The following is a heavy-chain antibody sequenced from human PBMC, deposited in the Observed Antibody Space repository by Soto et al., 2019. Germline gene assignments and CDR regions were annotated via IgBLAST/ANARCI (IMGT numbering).Heavy chain of an antibody. D-gene: IGHD3-16*02. J-gene: IGHJ4*02. Sequence: ASVKVSCKASGYTFTSYDINWVRQATGQGLEWMGWMNPNSGNTGYAQKFQGRVTMTRNTSISTAYMELSSLRSEDTAVYYCARDEAYDYIWGSYRYTAFDYWGQGTLVTVSS. V-gene: IGHV1-8*01. CDR3: ARDEAYDYIWGSYRYTAFDY. CDR2: MNPNSGNT. CDR1: GYTFTSYD.